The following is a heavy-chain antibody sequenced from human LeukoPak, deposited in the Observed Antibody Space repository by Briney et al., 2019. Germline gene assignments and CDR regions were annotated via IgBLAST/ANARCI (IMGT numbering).Heavy chain of an antibody. D-gene: IGHD2-15*01. CDR2: ISAYNGNT. CDR3: ARWGYCSGGSCPYPDYYYYYGMDV. Sequence: ASVKVSCKASGYTFTSYGISWVRQAPGQGLEWTGWISAYNGNTNYAQKLQGRVTMTTDTSTSTAYMELRSLRSDDTAVYYCARWGYCSGGSCPYPDYYYYYGMDVWGQGTTVTVSS. CDR1: GYTFTSYG. V-gene: IGHV1-18*01. J-gene: IGHJ6*02.